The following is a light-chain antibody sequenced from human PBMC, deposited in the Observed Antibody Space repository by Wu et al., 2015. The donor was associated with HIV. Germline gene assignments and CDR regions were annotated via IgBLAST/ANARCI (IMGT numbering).Light chain of an antibody. CDR2: GAS. V-gene: IGKV3-15*01. J-gene: IGKJ1*01. CDR1: QNISNN. CDR3: QQYNSYSGT. Sequence: EIVMMQSPATLSVSPGERATLSCRASQNISNNLAWYQQIPGQPPRLLIYGASTRATGVPARFSGSGSGTEFTLTISSLQPDDFATYYCQQYNSYSGTFGQGTKVEIK.